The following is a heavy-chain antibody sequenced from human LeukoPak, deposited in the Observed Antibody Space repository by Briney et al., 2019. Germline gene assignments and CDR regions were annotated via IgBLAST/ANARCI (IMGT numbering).Heavy chain of an antibody. V-gene: IGHV1-8*01. D-gene: IGHD5-12*01. CDR3: AREVGGYVYYYYGMDV. CDR2: MNPNSGNT. J-gene: IGHJ6*02. Sequence: ASVKVSCKASGYTFTSYDINWVRQATGQGLEWMGWMNPNSGNTGYAQKFQGRVTMTRNTSISTAYKELSSLRSEDTAVYYCAREVGGYVYYYYGMDVWGQGTTVTVSS. CDR1: GYTFTSYD.